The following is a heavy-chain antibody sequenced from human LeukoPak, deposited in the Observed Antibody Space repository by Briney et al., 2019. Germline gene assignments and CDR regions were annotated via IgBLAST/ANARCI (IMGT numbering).Heavy chain of an antibody. CDR1: GFKFSSYS. CDR3: RDPCDY. J-gene: IGHJ4*02. Sequence: PGGSLRLSCAASGFKFSSYSMNWVRQAPGKGLEWVAFIRYDGSDKFYADSVKGRFTISRDNSKNTLYLQMNSLRVEDTAVYYCRDPCDYWGQRTLVTVSS. V-gene: IGHV3-30*02. CDR2: IRYDGSDK.